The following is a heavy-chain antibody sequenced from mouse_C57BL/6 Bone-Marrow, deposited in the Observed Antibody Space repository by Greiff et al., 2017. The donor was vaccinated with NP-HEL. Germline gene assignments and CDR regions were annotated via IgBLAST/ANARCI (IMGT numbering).Heavy chain of an antibody. CDR1: GFTFSDYG. CDR2: ISNLAYSI. V-gene: IGHV5-15*01. Sequence: DVQLVESGGGLVQPGGSLKLSCAASGFTFSDYGMAWVRQAPRKGPEWVAFISNLAYSIYYADTVTGRFTISRENAKNTLYLEMSSLRSEDTAMYYCARLRHFAYWGQGTLVTVSA. CDR3: ARLRHFAY. J-gene: IGHJ3*01. D-gene: IGHD6-1*01.